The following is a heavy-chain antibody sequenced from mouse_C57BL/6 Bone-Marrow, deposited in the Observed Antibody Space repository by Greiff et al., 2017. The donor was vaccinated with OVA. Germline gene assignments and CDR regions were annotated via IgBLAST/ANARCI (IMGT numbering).Heavy chain of an antibody. CDR2: ILPSIGRT. CDR3: ARSDYERYYYAMDY. Sequence: QVQLQQSGSELRSPGSSVKLSCKDFDSEVFPIAYMSWVRQKPGHGFEWIGGILPSIGRTIYGEKFEDKATLDADTLSNTAYLELNSLTSEDSAIYYCARSDYERYYYAMDYWGQGTSVTVSS. CDR1: DSEVFPIAY. J-gene: IGHJ4*01. D-gene: IGHD2-4*01. V-gene: IGHV15-2*01.